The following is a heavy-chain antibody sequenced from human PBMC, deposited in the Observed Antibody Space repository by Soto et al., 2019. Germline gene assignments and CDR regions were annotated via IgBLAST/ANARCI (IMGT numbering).Heavy chain of an antibody. D-gene: IGHD1-26*01. CDR2: ISYDGSNK. V-gene: IGHV3-30-3*01. Sequence: QVQLVESGGGVVQRGRSLRLSCAASGFTFSSYAMHWVRQAPGKGLEWVAVISYDGSNKYYADSVKGRFTISRDNSKNTLYLQMNSLRAEDTAVYYCAREGSPGLGMDVWGQGTTVTVSS. J-gene: IGHJ6*02. CDR3: AREGSPGLGMDV. CDR1: GFTFSSYA.